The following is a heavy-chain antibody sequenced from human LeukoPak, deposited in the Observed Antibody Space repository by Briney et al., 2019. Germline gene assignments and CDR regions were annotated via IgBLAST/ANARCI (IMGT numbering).Heavy chain of an antibody. D-gene: IGHD3-22*01. CDR1: GFTVSSNY. J-gene: IGHJ4*02. V-gene: IGHV3-9*01. CDR3: VKGVLYYDSSGEFDY. Sequence: GGSLRLSCAASGFTVSSNYMSWVRQAPGKGLEWVSGISWNSGGIGYADSVKGRFTISRDNAKKSLYLQMNSLRAEDTALYYCVKGVLYYDSSGEFDYWGQGTLVTVSS. CDR2: ISWNSGGI.